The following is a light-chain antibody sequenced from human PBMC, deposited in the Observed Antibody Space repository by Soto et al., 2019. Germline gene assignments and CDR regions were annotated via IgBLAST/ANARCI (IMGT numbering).Light chain of an antibody. CDR2: AAS. CDR3: HQTSNIPFT. Sequence: DLQMTQSPSSLSASVGDRVTITCRPSQSIRSYLNWYQQKPGKAPLLMIYAASNLQSGVPSRFSGSGSGTDFTLTISSLQPEDFATYYCHQTSNIPFTFGGGTKVEIK. J-gene: IGKJ4*01. CDR1: QSIRSY. V-gene: IGKV1-39*01.